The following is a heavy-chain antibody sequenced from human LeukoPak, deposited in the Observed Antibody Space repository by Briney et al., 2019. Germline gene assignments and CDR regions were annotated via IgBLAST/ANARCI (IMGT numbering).Heavy chain of an antibody. D-gene: IGHD4-17*01. CDR3: VTYGDYVGDSYDI. J-gene: IGHJ3*02. CDR2: ITSNGGSA. V-gene: IGHV3-64D*06. CDR1: GFPFSNYA. Sequence: GGSLRPSCSASGFPFSNYAMHWVRLAPGKGLEYVSAITSNGGSAYYADHVKGRFTISRDNSNNMLYLQMSSLRIDGTATYYCVTYGDYVGDSYDIWGRGTMVTVSS.